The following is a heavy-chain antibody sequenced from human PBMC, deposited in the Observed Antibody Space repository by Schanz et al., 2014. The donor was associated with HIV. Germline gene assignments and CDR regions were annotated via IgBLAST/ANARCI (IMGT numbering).Heavy chain of an antibody. V-gene: IGHV1-2*02. D-gene: IGHD3-10*01. CDR2: INPNSGGT. J-gene: IGHJ4*02. Sequence: QVQLVQSGAEVKKTGSPVKVSCKASGYTFTGYYMHWVRQAPGQGLEWMGWINPNSGGTNYAQKLQGRVTMTTDTSTSTAYMELRSLRSDDTAVYYCARVGSGSYYVRYFDYWGQGTLVTVSS. CDR3: ARVGSGSYYVRYFDY. CDR1: GYTFTGYY.